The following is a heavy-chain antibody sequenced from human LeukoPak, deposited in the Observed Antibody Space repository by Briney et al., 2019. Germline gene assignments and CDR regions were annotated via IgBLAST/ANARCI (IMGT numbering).Heavy chain of an antibody. CDR1: GGSISSSAHY. D-gene: IGHD2-2*01. J-gene: IGHJ6*02. V-gene: IGHV4-39*07. Sequence: SETLSLTCTVSGGSISSSAHYWGWIRQPPGKGLEWIGSIYYSGSTYYNSSLKSRVTISVDKSKNQFSLKLSSVTAADTAVYYCARDIVVVPAASGPYGMDVWGQGTTVTVSS. CDR3: ARDIVVVPAASGPYGMDV. CDR2: IYYSGST.